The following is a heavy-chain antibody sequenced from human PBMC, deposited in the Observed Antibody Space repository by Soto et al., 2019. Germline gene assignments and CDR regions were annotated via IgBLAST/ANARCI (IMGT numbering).Heavy chain of an antibody. CDR2: ISSSSSYI. D-gene: IGHD3-22*01. Sequence: EVQLVESGGGLVKPGGSLRLSCAASGFTFSTYSMNWVRQAPGKGLEWVSSISSSSSYIYYADSVKGRFTISRDNAKNXLXXHMNSLRAEDTAVYYCARYDSSGYYWPYYYYGMDVWGQGTTVTVSS. CDR1: GFTFSTYS. J-gene: IGHJ6*02. V-gene: IGHV3-21*01. CDR3: ARYDSSGYYWPYYYYGMDV.